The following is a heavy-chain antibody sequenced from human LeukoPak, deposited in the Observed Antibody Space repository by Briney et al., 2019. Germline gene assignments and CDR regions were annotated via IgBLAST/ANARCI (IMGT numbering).Heavy chain of an antibody. CDR2: MNPNSGNT. D-gene: IGHD3-9*01. V-gene: IGHV1-8*01. CDR1: GYTFTSYD. CDR3: ARDPLGTGRYFDWLPTG. Sequence: ASVKVSCKASGYTFTSYDINWVRQATGQGLEWMGWMNPNSGNTGYAQKFQGRVTMTRNTSISTAYMELSSLRSEDTAVYYCARDPLGTGRYFDWLPTGWGQGTLVTVSS. J-gene: IGHJ4*02.